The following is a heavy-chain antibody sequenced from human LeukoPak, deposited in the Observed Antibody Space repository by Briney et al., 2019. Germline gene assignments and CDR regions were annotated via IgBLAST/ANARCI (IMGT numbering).Heavy chain of an antibody. D-gene: IGHD5-18*01. CDR3: ARAGRGYDYFDY. V-gene: IGHV1-18*01. J-gene: IGHJ4*02. CDR2: ISAYNGYT. CDR1: GYTFTSYD. Sequence: GASVKVSCKASGYTFTSYDISSVRQAPGQGLESMGGISAYNGYTNYAEKVQGRVTMTTDTSTSTAYMELRSLRSDDTAVYYCARAGRGYDYFDYWGQGTLVTVSS.